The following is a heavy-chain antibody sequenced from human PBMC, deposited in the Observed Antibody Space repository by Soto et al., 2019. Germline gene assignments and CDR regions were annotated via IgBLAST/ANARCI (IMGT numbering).Heavy chain of an antibody. D-gene: IGHD5-12*01. Sequence: QVQLVQSGAEVKKPGSSVKVSCKASGGTFSSYAISWVRQAPGQGLEWMGGIIPIFGTANYAQKVQGRVTITADEYTSTAYMELSSLRSEDTAVYYCARVSPRMATRDDDFDIWGQGTMVTVSS. CDR2: IIPIFGTA. J-gene: IGHJ3*02. CDR3: ARVSPRMATRDDDFDI. CDR1: GGTFSSYA. V-gene: IGHV1-69*12.